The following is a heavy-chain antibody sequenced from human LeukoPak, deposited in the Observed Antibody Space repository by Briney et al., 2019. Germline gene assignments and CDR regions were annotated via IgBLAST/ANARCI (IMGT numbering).Heavy chain of an antibody. V-gene: IGHV4-59*01. D-gene: IGHD6-19*01. CDR2: IYYSGSN. J-gene: IGHJ4*02. Sequence: SETLSLTCTVSVGSISSYYWSWMRQPPGKGLEWIGYIYYSGSNNYNPSLRSRVTISVDTYKNQFSLKMSSVTAADTAVYYCARGGGVAGYYFDYWGQGTLVTVSS. CDR1: VGSISSYY. CDR3: ARGGGVAGYYFDY.